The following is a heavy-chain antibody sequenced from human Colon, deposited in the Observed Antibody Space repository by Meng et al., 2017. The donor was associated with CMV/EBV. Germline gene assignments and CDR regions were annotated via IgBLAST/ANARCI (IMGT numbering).Heavy chain of an antibody. D-gene: IGHD2-8*01. J-gene: IGHJ4*02. CDR3: ARGRVCINGLCYFDS. Sequence: SVKVSCKASGGNFGGYSISWVRQAPGQGLEWLGGIIPLYPMTHYAQKFQDRVTITADKSTSTAYMVLRSLTSEDTAVYYCARGRVCINGLCYFDSWGQGTLVTVSS. V-gene: IGHV1-69*10. CDR1: GGNFGGYS. CDR2: IIPLYPMT.